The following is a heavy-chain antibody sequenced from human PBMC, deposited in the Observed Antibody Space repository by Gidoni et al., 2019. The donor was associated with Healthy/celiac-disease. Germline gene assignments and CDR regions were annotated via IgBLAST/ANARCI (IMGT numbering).Heavy chain of an antibody. Sequence: EVQLVESGGGLVQPGGPLRLSCAASGFTFSSYSMNWVRQAPGKGLEWVSYISSSSSTIYYADSVKGRFTISRDNAKNSLYLQMNSLRDEDTAVYYCARGDSSSWYGNWFDPWGQGTLVTVSS. J-gene: IGHJ5*02. D-gene: IGHD6-13*01. CDR1: GFTFSSYS. CDR3: ARGDSSSWYGNWFDP. V-gene: IGHV3-48*02. CDR2: ISSSSSTI.